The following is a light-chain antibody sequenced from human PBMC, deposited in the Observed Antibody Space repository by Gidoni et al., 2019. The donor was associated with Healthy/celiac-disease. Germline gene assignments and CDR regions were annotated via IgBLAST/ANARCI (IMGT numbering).Light chain of an antibody. CDR2: DAS. CDR3: QQRSNWYT. Sequence: EIVLTQSPATLSLSPGERATLSCSASQSVSSYLAWYQQKPGQAPRLLIYDASNRATGIPARFSGSGSGTDFTLTISSLEPEDFAVYYCQQRSNWYTFGQXTKLEIK. J-gene: IGKJ2*01. CDR1: QSVSSY. V-gene: IGKV3-11*01.